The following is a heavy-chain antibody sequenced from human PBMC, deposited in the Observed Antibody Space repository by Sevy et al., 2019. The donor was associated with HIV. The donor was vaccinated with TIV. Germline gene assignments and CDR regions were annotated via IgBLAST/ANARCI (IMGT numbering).Heavy chain of an antibody. CDR1: GFSINTYT. CDR3: ARVPDSGGRGRADY. CDR2: ISSSGVYE. D-gene: IGHD1-26*01. V-gene: IGHV3-21*01. J-gene: IGHJ4*02. Sequence: GGSLRLSCAASGFSINTYTFYWVRQAPGEGLEWISSISSSGVYEYYADSVRGRFTISRDNAKNSLSLQMNGLRVEDTGVYYCARVPDSGGRGRADYWGQGTRVTVSS.